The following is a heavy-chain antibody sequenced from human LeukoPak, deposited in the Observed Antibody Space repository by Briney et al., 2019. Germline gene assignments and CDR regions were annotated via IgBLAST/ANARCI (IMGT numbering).Heavy chain of an antibody. CDR3: ARGSLYDCWSGYYFYYYYMDV. Sequence: PSETLSLTCAVYGGSFSGYYWSWTRQPPGKGLEWIGEINHSGSTNYNPSLKSRVPISVDTSKNQFSLKLGSLTAAAPAVYYCARGSLYDCWSGYYFYYYYMDVWGKGTTVTVSS. J-gene: IGHJ6*03. CDR1: GGSFSGYY. D-gene: IGHD3-3*01. CDR2: INHSGST. V-gene: IGHV4-34*01.